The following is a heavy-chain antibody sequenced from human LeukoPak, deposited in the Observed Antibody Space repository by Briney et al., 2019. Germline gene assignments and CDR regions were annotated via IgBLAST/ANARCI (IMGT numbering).Heavy chain of an antibody. Sequence: GGSLRLSCAASGFTFSSYAMSWVRQAPGKGLECISGFSGSGGSTYYADSVKGRFTISRDNSKNTLYLQMNSLRAEDTAVYYCAKTKGYSYAFDYWGQGTLVTVSS. CDR3: AKTKGYSYAFDY. CDR2: FSGSGGST. J-gene: IGHJ4*02. V-gene: IGHV3-23*01. D-gene: IGHD5-18*01. CDR1: GFTFSSYA.